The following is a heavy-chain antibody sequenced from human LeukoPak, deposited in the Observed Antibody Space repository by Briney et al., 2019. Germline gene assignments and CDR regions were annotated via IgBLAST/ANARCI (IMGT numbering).Heavy chain of an antibody. Sequence: GESLKISCQGSGYSFPTYWIGWVRQMPGKGLEWVGIIYAEDSNTRYSPSFQGQVTISVDKSIRTAYLQWSSLKASDTAMYYCARVTGLYASESEFDHWGQGTLVTVSS. V-gene: IGHV5-51*01. J-gene: IGHJ4*02. CDR3: ARVTGLYASESEFDH. CDR2: IYAEDSNT. CDR1: GYSFPTYW. D-gene: IGHD2/OR15-2a*01.